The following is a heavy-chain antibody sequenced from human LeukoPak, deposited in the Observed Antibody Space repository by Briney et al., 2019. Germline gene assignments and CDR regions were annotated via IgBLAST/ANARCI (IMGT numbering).Heavy chain of an antibody. CDR2: IYYSGST. V-gene: IGHV4-4*02. J-gene: IGHJ4*02. CDR1: RGSIMTTHW. Sequence: PSETLSLTCTVSRGSIMTTHWWSWVRQPPGKGLEWIGYIYYSGSTYYNPSLKSRVTISVDTSKNQFSLKLSSVTAADTAVYYCARAHSGSYLVFDYWGQGTLVTVSS. CDR3: ARAHSGSYLVFDY. D-gene: IGHD1-26*01.